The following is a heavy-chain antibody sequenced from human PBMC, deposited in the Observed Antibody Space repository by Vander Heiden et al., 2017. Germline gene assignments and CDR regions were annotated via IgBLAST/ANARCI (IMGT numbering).Heavy chain of an antibody. CDR1: GFTFSSYA. CDR3: AKDRHSYGVGLDY. CDR2: ISGSGGST. Sequence: EVQLLESGGGLVQPGGSVRLSCAASGFTFSSYAMSWVRQAPGKGLEWVSAISGSGGSTYYADSVKGRFTISRDNSKNTLYLQMNRMRAEDTAVYYCAKDRHSYGVGLDYGCQGTLVTVSS. D-gene: IGHD5-18*01. V-gene: IGHV3-23*01. J-gene: IGHJ4*02.